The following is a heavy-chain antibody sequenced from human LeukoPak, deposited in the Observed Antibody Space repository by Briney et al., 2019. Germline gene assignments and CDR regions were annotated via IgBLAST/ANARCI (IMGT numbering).Heavy chain of an antibody. J-gene: IGHJ4*02. CDR1: GFTFSSYA. CDR3: ARSYCSSTSCYNALTYFDY. V-gene: IGHV3-64*01. D-gene: IGHD2-2*02. Sequence: GGSLRLSCAASGFTFSSYAMHWVRQAPGKGLEYVSAISSNGGSTYYANSVKGRFTISRDNSKNTLYLQMGSLGAEDMAVYYCARSYCSSTSCYNALTYFDYWGQGTLVTVS. CDR2: ISSNGGST.